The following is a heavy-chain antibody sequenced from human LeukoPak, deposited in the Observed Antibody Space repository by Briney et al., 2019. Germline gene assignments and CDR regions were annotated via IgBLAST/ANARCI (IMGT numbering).Heavy chain of an antibody. Sequence: SETLSLTCAVSGTSFSSYYWSWIRQPPGKGLEWIGEVNHSGYTNDNPSLKTRVTISVDTSRNQFSLRLRSVTAADTGVYFCARMTTGHDFWGQGTLVTVSS. CDR1: GTSFSSYY. D-gene: IGHD4-17*01. V-gene: IGHV4-34*01. CDR3: ARMTTGHDF. CDR2: VNHSGYT. J-gene: IGHJ4*02.